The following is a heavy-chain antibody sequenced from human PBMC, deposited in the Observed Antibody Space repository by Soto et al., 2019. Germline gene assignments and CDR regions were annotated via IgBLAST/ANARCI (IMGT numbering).Heavy chain of an antibody. V-gene: IGHV3-72*01. Sequence: PGGSQRLSCEGSGFTFSGHYMDWVRQAPGKGLEWLGRIRNKPNGHTTAYAASVKGRFTISRDDSKNLVYLQMNSLKSEDTALYYCSTTVITAPLFEYWGQGTLVTVSS. CDR2: IRNKPNGHTT. CDR1: GFTFSGHY. J-gene: IGHJ4*02. D-gene: IGHD2-21*02. CDR3: STTVITAPLFEY.